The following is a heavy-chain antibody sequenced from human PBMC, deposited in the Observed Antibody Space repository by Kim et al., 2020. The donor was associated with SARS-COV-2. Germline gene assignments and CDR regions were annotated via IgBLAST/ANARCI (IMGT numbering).Heavy chain of an antibody. D-gene: IGHD1-26*01. J-gene: IGHJ4*02. CDR3: ARAPSGSYSDY. Sequence: TYSNPSLKSRVTISVDTSKNQFSLKLSSVTAADTAVYYCARAPSGSYSDYWGQGTLVTVSS. CDR2: T. V-gene: IGHV4-31*02.